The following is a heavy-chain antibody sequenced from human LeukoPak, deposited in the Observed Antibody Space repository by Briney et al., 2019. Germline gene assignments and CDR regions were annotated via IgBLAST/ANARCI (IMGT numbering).Heavy chain of an antibody. Sequence: GESLKISCQGSGYSFSNYWIGWVRQMPGKGLEWMGIIYPSDSDTRNNPSFQGQVTISADKSISAAYLQWSSLRASDAAIYYCARLNKATKAGYNWGFDYWGQGTLVSVSS. V-gene: IGHV5-51*01. CDR3: ARLNKATKAGYNWGFDY. CDR2: IYPSDSDT. J-gene: IGHJ4*02. D-gene: IGHD5-24*01. CDR1: GYSFSNYW.